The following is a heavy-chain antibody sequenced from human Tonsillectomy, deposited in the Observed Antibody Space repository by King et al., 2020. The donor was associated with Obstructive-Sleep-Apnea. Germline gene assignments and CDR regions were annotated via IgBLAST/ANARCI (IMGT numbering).Heavy chain of an antibody. CDR2: ISGGGSST. J-gene: IGHJ4*02. V-gene: IGHV3-23*04. CDR1: GFTFRSYA. D-gene: IGHD3-22*01. Sequence: VQLVESGGGLVQPGGSLRLSCAASGFTFRSYAMTWVRQAPGKGLEGVSTISGGGSSTHYADSVKGRFSISRANSRNTLYLQMNSLRAEDTAVYFCARAMGVVVITYYFEYWGQGTLVTVSS. CDR3: ARAMGVVVITYYFEY.